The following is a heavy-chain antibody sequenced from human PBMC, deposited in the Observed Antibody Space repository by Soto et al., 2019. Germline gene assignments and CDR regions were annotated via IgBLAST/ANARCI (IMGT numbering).Heavy chain of an antibody. D-gene: IGHD6-13*01. Sequence: PGGSLRLSCAASGFTFSDYYMSWIRQAPGKGLEWVSYISSSSYTNYADSVKGRFTISRDNAKNSLYLQMNSLRAEDTAVYYCARVLSNSSSWYGLLTHYYYHGMDVWGQGTTVTAP. CDR1: GFTFSDYY. CDR3: ARVLSNSSSWYGLLTHYYYHGMDV. CDR2: ISSSSYT. J-gene: IGHJ6*02. V-gene: IGHV3-11*05.